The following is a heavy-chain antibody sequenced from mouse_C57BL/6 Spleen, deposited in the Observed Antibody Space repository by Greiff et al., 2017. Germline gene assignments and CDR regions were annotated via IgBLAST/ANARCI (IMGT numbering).Heavy chain of an antibody. CDR1: GFSLTSYG. D-gene: IGHD1-1*01. V-gene: IGHV2-2*01. CDR3: ARTAYYGSRNAMDY. Sequence: QVQLKESGPGLVQPSQSLSITCTVSGFSLTSYGVHWVRQSPGKGLEWLGVIWSGGSTDYNAAFISRLSIRKDTSKSQVFFKMNSLQADDTAIYYCARTAYYGSRNAMDYWGQGTSLTVSS. J-gene: IGHJ4*01. CDR2: IWSGGST.